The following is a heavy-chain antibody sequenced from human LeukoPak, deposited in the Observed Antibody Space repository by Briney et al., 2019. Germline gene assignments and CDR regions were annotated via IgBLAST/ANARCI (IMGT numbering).Heavy chain of an antibody. CDR1: GFTFSSYS. D-gene: IGHD3-10*01. CDR3: ARAFGSGSQVINYFDF. V-gene: IGHV3-21*01. J-gene: IGHJ4*02. Sequence: PGGSLRLSCAASGFTFSSYSMNWVRQAPGKGLEWVSSISSSSSYIYYADSVKGRFTISRDNAKNMVYLQMNSLRAEDTAVYYCARAFGSGSQVINYFDFWGQGTLVTVSS. CDR2: ISSSSSYI.